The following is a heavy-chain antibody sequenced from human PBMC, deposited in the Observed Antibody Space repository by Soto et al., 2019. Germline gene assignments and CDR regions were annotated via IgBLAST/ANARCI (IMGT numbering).Heavy chain of an antibody. J-gene: IGHJ3*02. Sequence: PVVSLRLSFAASGFSFNNYGMHWVRQAPGKGLEWVAAISSDGSSQHYVDSVKGRFTVSRDNSKNALYLQMDSLRPEDTAMYYWARDRESSWPDAFDSWGQGTMVTVAS. CDR3: ARDRESSWPDAFDS. D-gene: IGHD6-13*01. V-gene: IGHV3-30*03. CDR2: ISSDGSSQ. CDR1: GFSFNNYG.